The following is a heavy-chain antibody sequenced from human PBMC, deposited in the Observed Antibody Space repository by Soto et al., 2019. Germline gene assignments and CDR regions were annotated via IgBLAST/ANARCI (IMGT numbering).Heavy chain of an antibody. J-gene: IGHJ5*02. V-gene: IGHV3-21*01. CDR3: TRDASRDSSARGWFDP. CDR2: ISSNSAYI. Sequence: GGSLRLSCAASGFTFRSFTMNWVRQAPGKGLEWVSTISSNSAYIYYTDALRGRFTISRDNAKNSLHLQMNSLRAEDTAVYYCTRDASRDSSARGWFDPWGRGTLVTVSS. D-gene: IGHD6-13*01. CDR1: GFTFRSFT.